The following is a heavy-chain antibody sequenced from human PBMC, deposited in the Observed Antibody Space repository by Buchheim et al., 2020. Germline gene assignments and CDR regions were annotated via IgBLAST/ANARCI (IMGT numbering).Heavy chain of an antibody. CDR1: GFTFSSYE. Sequence: EVQLVESGGGLVQPGGSLRLSCAASGFTFSSYEMNWVRQAPGKGLEWVSYISSSGSTIYYADSVKGRFTISRDNAKNSLYLPMNSLRAEDTAVYYCARLSRYCSSTSCFDYYYGMDVWGQGT. V-gene: IGHV3-48*03. CDR2: ISSSGSTI. CDR3: ARLSRYCSSTSCFDYYYGMDV. J-gene: IGHJ6*02. D-gene: IGHD2-2*01.